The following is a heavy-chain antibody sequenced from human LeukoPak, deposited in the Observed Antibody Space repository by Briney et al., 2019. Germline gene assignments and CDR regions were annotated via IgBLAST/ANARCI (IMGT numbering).Heavy chain of an antibody. V-gene: IGHV3-11*01. CDR1: GFTFSDYY. CDR2: ISSSGSTI. D-gene: IGHD6-6*01. J-gene: IGHJ6*02. CDR3: ARDRSSSSSHYYYYYGMDV. Sequence: PGGSLRLSCAASGFTFSDYYMSWIRQAPGKGLEWVSYISSSGSTIYYADSVKGRFTISRDNAENSLYLQMNSLRAEDTAVYYCARDRSSSSSHYYYYYGMDVWGQGTTVTVSS.